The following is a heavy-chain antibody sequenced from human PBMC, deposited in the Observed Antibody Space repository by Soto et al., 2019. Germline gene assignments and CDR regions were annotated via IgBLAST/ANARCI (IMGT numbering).Heavy chain of an antibody. D-gene: IGHD1-1*01. CDR3: VKDLYRSATMPCLDH. CDR1: GFTFNTYG. V-gene: IGHV3-23*04. J-gene: IGHJ4*02. Sequence: VQLVESGGGVVQPGRSLKLSCSASGFTFNTYGMSWVRQAPGKGLEWVAGISDSGDAYYADSMEGRFAISRDNSKNTVSLQMTSLRADDTALYYCVKDLYRSATMPCLDHWGQGTLVTVSS. CDR2: ISDSGDA.